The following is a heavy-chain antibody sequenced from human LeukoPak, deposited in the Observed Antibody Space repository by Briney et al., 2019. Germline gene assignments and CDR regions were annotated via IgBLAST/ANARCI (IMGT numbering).Heavy chain of an antibody. J-gene: IGHJ5*02. CDR1: GFIFSDYY. CDR2: ISSSSNNI. Sequence: PGGSLRLSCAGSGFIFSDYYMSWIRQAPGKGLEWVSYISSSSNNIYYADSVKGRFTISRDNAKNSLYLQMNSLRAEDTAVYYCARSQWNPGKITQTTWGQGTLVTVSS. CDR3: ARSQWNPGKITQTT. D-gene: IGHD1-1*01. V-gene: IGHV3-11*01.